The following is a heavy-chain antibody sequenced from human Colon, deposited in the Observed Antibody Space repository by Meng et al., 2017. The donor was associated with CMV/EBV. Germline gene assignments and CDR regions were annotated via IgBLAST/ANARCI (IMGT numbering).Heavy chain of an antibody. J-gene: IGHJ4*02. V-gene: IGHV3-74*01. CDR1: GFTFSNYW. Sequence: GGSLRLSCAASGFTFSNYWMHWVRQVPGKGLVWVSRLSPIGSGISYADSVKGRFTISRDNAENTLYLQMNSLRADDTAVYYCARYRSTTESGVGLDSWGQGTLVTVSS. D-gene: IGHD1-1*01. CDR3: ARYRSTTESGVGLDS. CDR2: LSPIGSGI.